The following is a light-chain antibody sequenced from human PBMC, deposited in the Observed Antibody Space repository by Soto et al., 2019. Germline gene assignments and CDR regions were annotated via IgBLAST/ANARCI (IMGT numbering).Light chain of an antibody. CDR2: GAS. CDR3: QHYAGGSRIT. CDR1: QSVSSSY. Sequence: EIVLTQSPGTLSLSPGERATLSCRASQSVSSSYLAWYQQKPGQAPRLLSYGASSRATGIPDRFSGSGSGTDFTLTISRLEPEDFALYYCQHYAGGSRITFGQGTRLEIK. J-gene: IGKJ5*01. V-gene: IGKV3-20*01.